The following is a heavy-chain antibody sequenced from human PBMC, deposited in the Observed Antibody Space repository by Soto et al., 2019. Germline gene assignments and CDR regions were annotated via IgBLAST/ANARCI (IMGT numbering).Heavy chain of an antibody. CDR1: GGSISSYY. V-gene: IGHV4-59*12. Sequence: PSETPSLTCTVSGGSISSYYWSWTRQPPGKGLEWIGHIYYSGSTNYNPSLKSRVTISVDTSKNQFSLKLSSVTAADTAVYYCARAQAINWFAPWGQGTLVTVSS. CDR3: ARAQAINWFAP. CDR2: IYYSGST. J-gene: IGHJ5*02. D-gene: IGHD2-21*01.